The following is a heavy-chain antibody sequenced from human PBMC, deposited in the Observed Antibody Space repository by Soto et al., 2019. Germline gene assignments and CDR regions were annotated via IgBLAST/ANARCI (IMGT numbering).Heavy chain of an antibody. CDR3: AKVMYTWNDVAAFDA. D-gene: IGHD1-1*01. Sequence: AHLSESGGGLQQPGGSLKLSCEASRFTFSNFAMSWVRQAPGKGLEWISTIGVTAGSTYDPDSVRGRFTISRDNSKNTRCLEMNSLRAEDTALYYCAKVMYTWNDVAAFDAWGQGTLVAVSS. V-gene: IGHV3-23*01. J-gene: IGHJ4*02. CDR2: IGVTAGST. CDR1: RFTFSNFA.